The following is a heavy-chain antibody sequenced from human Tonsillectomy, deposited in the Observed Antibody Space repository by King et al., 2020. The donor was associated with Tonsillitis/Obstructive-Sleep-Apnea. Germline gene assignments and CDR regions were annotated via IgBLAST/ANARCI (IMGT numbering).Heavy chain of an antibody. CDR3: ARDDFWSGQRSRYYYYYGMDV. V-gene: IGHV4-39*02. CDR2: IYYSGST. Sequence: QLQESGPGLVKPSETLSLTCTVSGGSISSSSYYWGWIRQPPGKGLEWIGSIYYSGSTYYNPSLKSRVTISVDTSKNQFSLTLSSVTAADTAVYYCARDDFWSGQRSRYYYYYGMDVWGQGTTVTVSS. D-gene: IGHD3-3*01. CDR1: GGSISSSSYY. J-gene: IGHJ6*02.